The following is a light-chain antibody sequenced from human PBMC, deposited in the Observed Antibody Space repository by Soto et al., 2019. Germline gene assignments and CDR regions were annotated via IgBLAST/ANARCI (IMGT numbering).Light chain of an antibody. Sequence: IQMSQSPSTLSASIGDTVTITCRASESINSWLAWYQEKPGEAPKLLIYAASTLVSGVPSRFSGSGSGTEFTLTISSLQADDFATYCCQQYDTHCTFGQGTKVDIK. V-gene: IGKV1-5*01. CDR1: ESINSW. CDR3: QQYDTHCT. CDR2: AAS. J-gene: IGKJ1*01.